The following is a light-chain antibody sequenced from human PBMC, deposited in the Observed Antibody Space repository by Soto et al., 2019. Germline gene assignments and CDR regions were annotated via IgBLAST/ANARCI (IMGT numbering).Light chain of an antibody. J-gene: IGKJ4*01. CDR1: QSVLYSSNNKNY. CDR3: QQYYSITLT. Sequence: DIVMTQSPDSLAVSLGERATINCKSSQSVLYSSNNKNYLAWYQQKPGQPPKLLIYWASTRESGVPDRFSGSGSGTDFTLTISSLQAEDVAVYCCQQYYSITLTFGGGTKVEIK. CDR2: WAS. V-gene: IGKV4-1*01.